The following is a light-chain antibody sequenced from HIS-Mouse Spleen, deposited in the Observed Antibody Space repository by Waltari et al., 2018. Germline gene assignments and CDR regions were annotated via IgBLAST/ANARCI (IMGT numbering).Light chain of an antibody. J-gene: IGKJ2*01. CDR1: QGISSY. CDR3: QQLNSYPYT. Sequence: DIQLTQSPSFLSASVGDRFTITSQASQGISSYLAWYQQKPGKAPKHLIYSASTLQSGVQSRFSGSGSGTEFTITISSLQPEDFATYYCQQLNSYPYTFGQGTKLEIK. CDR2: SAS. V-gene: IGKV1-9*01.